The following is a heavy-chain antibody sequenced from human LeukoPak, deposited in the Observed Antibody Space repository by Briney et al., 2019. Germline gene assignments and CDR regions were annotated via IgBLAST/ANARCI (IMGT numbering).Heavy chain of an antibody. CDR1: GFTFSSYS. CDR3: ARDTRWFSSP. D-gene: IGHD2-15*01. CDR2: ISSSSSYI. Sequence: GRSLRLSCAASGFTFSSYSMNWVRQAPGKGLEWVSSISSSSSYIYYADSVKGRFTISRDNAKNSLYLQVNSLRAEDTAVYYCARDTRWFSSPRGQGTLVTVSS. J-gene: IGHJ4*02. V-gene: IGHV3-21*01.